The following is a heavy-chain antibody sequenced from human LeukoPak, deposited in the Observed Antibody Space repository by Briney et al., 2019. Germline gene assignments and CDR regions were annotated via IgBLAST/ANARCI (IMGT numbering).Heavy chain of an antibody. CDR1: GFTFSNAW. CDR2: IKSKTDGGTT. J-gene: IGHJ4*02. D-gene: IGHD5-12*01. CDR3: TTDARTPYSGYDPVGY. Sequence: GGSLRLSRAASGFTFSNAWMSWVRQAPGKGLEWVGRIKSKTDGGTTDYAAPVKGRFTISRDDSKNTLYLQMNSLKTEDTAVYYCTTDARTPYSGYDPVGYWGQGTLVTVSP. V-gene: IGHV3-15*01.